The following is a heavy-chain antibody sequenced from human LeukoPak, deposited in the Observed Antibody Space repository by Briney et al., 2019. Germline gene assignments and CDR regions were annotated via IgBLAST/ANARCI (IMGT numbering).Heavy chain of an antibody. CDR3: AKTGTARGPPFNY. J-gene: IGHJ4*02. D-gene: IGHD1/OR15-1a*01. V-gene: IGHV1-69*02. CDR2: IIPILGIA. CDR1: GGTFSSYT. Sequence: SVKVSCKASGGTFSSYTISWVRQAPGQGLEWMGRIIPILGIANYAQKFQGRVTITADKSTSTAYMELSSLRSEDTAVYYCAKTGTARGPPFNYGAQGPLVTVSS.